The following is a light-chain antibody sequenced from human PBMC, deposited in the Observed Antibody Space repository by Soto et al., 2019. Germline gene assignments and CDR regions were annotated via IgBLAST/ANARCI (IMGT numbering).Light chain of an antibody. Sequence: EIVLTQSPATLSLSPGERATLSCRASQAVGTYLAWYQHKPGQAPRLLIYVASNRATGIPPRFSGSGSGTDFTLTISSLEPEDFAVYFCQQRSDSSTFGQGTNLEI. V-gene: IGKV3D-11*01. CDR1: QAVGTY. J-gene: IGKJ2*01. CDR3: QQRSDSST. CDR2: VAS.